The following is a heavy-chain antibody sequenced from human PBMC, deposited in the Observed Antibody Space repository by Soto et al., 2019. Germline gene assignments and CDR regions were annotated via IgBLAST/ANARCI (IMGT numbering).Heavy chain of an antibody. CDR3: AKVVVARTNWYYFEC. CDR2: ISYDGSNK. J-gene: IGHJ4*02. CDR1: GFTFRSYG. Sequence: PGGSLRLSCAASGFTFRSYGMYWVRQAPGKGLEWVAVISYDGSNKYYADSVKGRFTISRDSSKNTLYLQMNSLRAEDTAVYYCAKVVVARTNWYYFECWGQGTLVTVSS. D-gene: IGHD2-2*01. V-gene: IGHV3-30*18.